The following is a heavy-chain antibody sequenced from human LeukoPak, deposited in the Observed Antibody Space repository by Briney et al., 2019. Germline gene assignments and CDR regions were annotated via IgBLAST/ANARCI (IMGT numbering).Heavy chain of an antibody. CDR3: ARHAPPESTDTAMVTPFDY. CDR1: GGSISSSSYY. Sequence: PSETLSLTCTVSGGSISSSSYYWGWIRQPPGKGLEWIGSIYYSGSTYYNPSLKSRVTISVDTAKNQFSLKLSSVTAADTAVYYCARHAPPESTDTAMVTPFDYWGQGTLVTVSS. D-gene: IGHD5-18*01. J-gene: IGHJ4*02. CDR2: IYYSGST. V-gene: IGHV4-39*01.